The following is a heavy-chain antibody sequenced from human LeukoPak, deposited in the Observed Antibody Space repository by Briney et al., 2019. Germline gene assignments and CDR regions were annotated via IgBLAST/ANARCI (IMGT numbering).Heavy chain of an antibody. V-gene: IGHV1-18*01. CDR2: ISAYNGNT. CDR1: GYTFTSYG. Sequence: ASVKVSCKASGYTFTSYGISWVRQAPGQGLEWMGWISAYNGNTNYAQKLQGRVTMTTDTSTSTAYMELRSLRSDDTAVYYCARGPTRYYDFWSDENWFDPWGQGTLVTVSS. J-gene: IGHJ5*02. D-gene: IGHD3-3*01. CDR3: ARGPTRYYDFWSDENWFDP.